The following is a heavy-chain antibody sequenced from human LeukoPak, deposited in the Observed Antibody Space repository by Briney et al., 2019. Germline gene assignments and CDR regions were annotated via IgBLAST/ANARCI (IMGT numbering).Heavy chain of an antibody. CDR3: ATYTIRNAWEFQS. Sequence: PGGSLRLSCEASGFTFRDSWMTWARQTPGKGLEWVANIKTDGSEKYYVDSVKGRFTISRDNAKNSLYLQMNSLRAEDTAMYYCATYTIRNAWEFQSWGQGTLVTVSS. D-gene: IGHD2-2*02. J-gene: IGHJ1*01. V-gene: IGHV3-7*01. CDR1: GFTFRDSW. CDR2: IKTDGSEK.